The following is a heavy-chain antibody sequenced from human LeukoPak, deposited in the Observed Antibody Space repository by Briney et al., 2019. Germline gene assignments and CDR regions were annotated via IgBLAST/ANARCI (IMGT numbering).Heavy chain of an antibody. V-gene: IGHV3-74*01. CDR1: GLTFNKSW. CDR3: ARVSGLGVNEYLLH. J-gene: IGHJ1*01. Sequence: GGSLRLSCAASGLTFNKSWMHWVRQGPGKGLEWVSRINNDGSGTSYAGSVKGRFTISRDNAKNTLYLQMNSLRADDTAVCFCARVSGLGVNEYLLHWGQGALVTVSS. D-gene: IGHD3-16*01. CDR2: INNDGSGT.